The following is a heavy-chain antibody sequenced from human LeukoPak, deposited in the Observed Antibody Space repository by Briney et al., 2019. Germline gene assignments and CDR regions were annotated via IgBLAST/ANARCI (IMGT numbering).Heavy chain of an antibody. CDR3: ARDQDSGSYYYYYGMDV. D-gene: IGHD1-26*01. CDR1: GFTFSSYS. CDR2: IYSGGSI. Sequence: GGSLRLSCAASGFTFSSYSMNWVRQAPGKGLEWVSVIYSGGSIYYADSVKGRFTISRDNAKNSLYLQMNSLRAEDTAVYYCARDQDSGSYYYYYGMDVWGQGTTVTVSS. J-gene: IGHJ6*02. V-gene: IGHV3-66*01.